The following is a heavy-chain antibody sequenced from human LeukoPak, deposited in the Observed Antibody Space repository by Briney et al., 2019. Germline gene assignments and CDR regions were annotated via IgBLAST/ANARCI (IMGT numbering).Heavy chain of an antibody. CDR3: VIDWLEFLYFDGGGMDV. D-gene: IGHD3-9*01. V-gene: IGHV3-33*01. CDR2: IWYDGSNK. J-gene: IGHJ6*02. Sequence: GRSLRLSCAASGFTFSSYGMHWVRQAPGKGLEWVAVIWYDGSNKYYADSVKGRFTISRDNSKNTLYLQMNSLRAEDTAVYYCVIDWLEFLYFDGGGMDVWGQGTTVNVSS. CDR1: GFTFSSYG.